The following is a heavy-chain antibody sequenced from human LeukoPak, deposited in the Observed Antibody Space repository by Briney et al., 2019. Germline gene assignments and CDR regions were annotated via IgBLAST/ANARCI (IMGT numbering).Heavy chain of an antibody. CDR2: IYHSGST. J-gene: IGHJ5*02. CDR1: GYSISAGYY. D-gene: IGHD3-22*01. Sequence: SETLSRTCTVSGYSISAGYYWGWIRQPPGKGLEWIGSIYHSGSTYYNPSLKSRVTISVDTSKNQFSLKLSSVTAADTAVYYCAREGTTYYYDTSGYRPPSGSWGQGTLVTVSS. CDR3: AREGTTYYYDTSGYRPPSGS. V-gene: IGHV4-38-2*02.